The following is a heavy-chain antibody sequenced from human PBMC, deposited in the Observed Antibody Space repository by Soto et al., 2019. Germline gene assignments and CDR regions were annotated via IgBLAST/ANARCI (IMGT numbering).Heavy chain of an antibody. V-gene: IGHV3-30*18. CDR3: AKGLPPRIIMVGAVNGGVEDY. D-gene: IGHD3-10*01. J-gene: IGHJ4*02. Sequence: QVQLVDSGGGVVQPGRSLRLSCTASGFTFSDYGMHWVRQAPGKGLEWVAVISYDGDNQYYVDSVKGRFASSRDNTKKTLYLQMKSLLAEDTAVYYCAKGLPPRIIMVGAVNGGVEDYWGQGTVVSVSS. CDR2: ISYDGDNQ. CDR1: GFTFSDYG.